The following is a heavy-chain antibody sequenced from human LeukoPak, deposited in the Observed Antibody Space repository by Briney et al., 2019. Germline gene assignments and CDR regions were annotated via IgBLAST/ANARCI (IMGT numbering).Heavy chain of an antibody. CDR2: ISSSSSYI. CDR3: ARGRGYSYGRTTAFDY. V-gene: IGHV3-21*01. J-gene: IGHJ4*02. CDR1: GFTFTAYW. Sequence: GGSLRLSCAASGFTFTAYWMGWVRQAPGKGLEWASSISSSSSYIYYADSVKGRFTISRDNAKNSLYLQMNSLRAEDTAVYYCARGRGYSYGRTTAFDYWGQGTLVTVSS. D-gene: IGHD5-18*01.